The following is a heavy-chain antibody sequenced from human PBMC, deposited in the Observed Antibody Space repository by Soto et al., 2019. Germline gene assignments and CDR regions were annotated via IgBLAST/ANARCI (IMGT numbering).Heavy chain of an antibody. V-gene: IGHV4-39*01. Sequence: SETLSLTCTVSGGSISSSSYYWGWIRQPPGKGLEWIGSIYYSGSTYYNPSLKSRVTISVDTSKNQFSLKLSSVTAADTAVYYCARPIGSLYPEYWGQGTLVTVSS. J-gene: IGHJ4*02. CDR3: ARPIGSLYPEY. CDR1: GGSISSSSYY. D-gene: IGHD2-2*02. CDR2: IYYSGST.